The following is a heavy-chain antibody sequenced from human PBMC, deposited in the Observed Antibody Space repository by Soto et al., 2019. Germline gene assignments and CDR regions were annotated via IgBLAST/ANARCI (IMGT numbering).Heavy chain of an antibody. Sequence: SVKVSCKASGYTFTSYGISWVRQAPVQGLEWMGWISAYNGNTNYAQKLQGRVTMTTDTSTSTAYMELRSLRSDDTAVYYCARAPRRNCSSTSCYTSWFDPRARAPWSPSTQ. CDR3: ARAPRRNCSSTSCYTSWFDP. CDR1: GYTFTSYG. D-gene: IGHD2-2*01. V-gene: IGHV1-18*04. CDR2: ISAYNGNT. J-gene: IGHJ5*02.